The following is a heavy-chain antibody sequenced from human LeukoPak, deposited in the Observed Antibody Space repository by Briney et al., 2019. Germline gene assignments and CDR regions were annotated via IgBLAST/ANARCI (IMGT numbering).Heavy chain of an antibody. J-gene: IGHJ4*02. D-gene: IGHD1-26*01. Sequence: SETLSLTCAVSGGSISSSGYSWSWIRQPPGKGLEWIGDIYHSGSTNYNPSLKSRVTISVDKSKNQFSLKLSSVTAADTAVYYCARQGVGARNFDYWGQGTLVTVSS. CDR1: GGSISSSGYS. CDR3: ARQGVGARNFDY. V-gene: IGHV4-30-2*01. CDR2: IYHSGST.